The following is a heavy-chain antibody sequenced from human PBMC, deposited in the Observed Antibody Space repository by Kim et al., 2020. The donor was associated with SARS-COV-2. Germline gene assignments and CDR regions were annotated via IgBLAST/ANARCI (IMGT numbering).Heavy chain of an antibody. V-gene: IGHV6-1*01. CDR1: GDSVSSNNAA. J-gene: IGHJ4*02. D-gene: IGHD6-13*01. CDR3: AREVRRAAADRTFDY. Sequence: SQTLSLTCGISGDSVSSNNAARNWLRQSPSRGLEWLGRTFYRSKWLYDYAESVKSRVTLNPDTSKNQLSLQLNSATPEDTATYYCAREVRRAAADRTFDYWGQGTLVTVSS. CDR2: TFYRSKWLY.